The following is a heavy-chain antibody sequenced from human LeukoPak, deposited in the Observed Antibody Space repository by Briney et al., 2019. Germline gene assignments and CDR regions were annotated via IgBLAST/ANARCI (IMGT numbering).Heavy chain of an antibody. D-gene: IGHD3-9*01. Sequence: GASVKVSCKVSGYTLTELSMHWVRQAPGKGLEWMGGFDPEDGETIYAQKFQGRVTMTWDTSISTAYMELSRLRSDDTAVYYCAREYILTAYYGDYWGQGTLVTVSS. V-gene: IGHV1-24*01. CDR2: FDPEDGET. J-gene: IGHJ4*02. CDR1: GYTLTELS. CDR3: AREYILTAYYGDY.